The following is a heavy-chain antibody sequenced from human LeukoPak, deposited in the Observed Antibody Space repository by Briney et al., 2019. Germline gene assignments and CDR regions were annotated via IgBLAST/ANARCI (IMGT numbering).Heavy chain of an antibody. D-gene: IGHD6-13*01. J-gene: IGHJ3*01. CDR2: IIPIFGTA. CDR3: ARYGAAGDEAFDV. V-gene: IGHV1-69*13. Sequence: ASVKVSCKASGYPFNNYDINWVRQAPGQGLEWMGGIIPIFGTANYAQKFQGRVTITADESTSAAYMELSSLRSEDTAVYYCARYGAAGDEAFDVWGQGTMVTVSS. CDR1: GYPFNNYD.